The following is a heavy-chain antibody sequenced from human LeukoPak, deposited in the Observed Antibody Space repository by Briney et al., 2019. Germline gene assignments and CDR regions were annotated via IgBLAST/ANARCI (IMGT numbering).Heavy chain of an antibody. CDR1: GGTFSSYA. V-gene: IGHV1-69*04. CDR3: ARDPSGGYVPYFDY. D-gene: IGHD3-16*01. Sequence: SVKASCKASGGTFSSYAISWVRQAPGQGLEWMGRIIPILGITNYAQKFQGRVTITADKSTSTAYMELSSLRSDDTAVYYCARDPSGGYVPYFDYWGQGTLVTVSS. CDR2: IIPILGIT. J-gene: IGHJ4*02.